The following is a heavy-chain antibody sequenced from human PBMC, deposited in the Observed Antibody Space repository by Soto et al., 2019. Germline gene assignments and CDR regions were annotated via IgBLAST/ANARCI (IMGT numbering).Heavy chain of an antibody. Sequence: VQLEESGGGLVKPGGSLRLSCAASGFTFSSYSMNWVRQAPGKGLEWVSSISSSSSYIYYADSVKGRFTISRDNAKNSLYLQMNSLRAEDTAVYYCARTNIAAAGNYYYYMDVWGKGTTVTVSS. V-gene: IGHV3-21*01. CDR1: GFTFSSYS. CDR2: ISSSSSYI. J-gene: IGHJ6*03. CDR3: ARTNIAAAGNYYYYMDV. D-gene: IGHD6-13*01.